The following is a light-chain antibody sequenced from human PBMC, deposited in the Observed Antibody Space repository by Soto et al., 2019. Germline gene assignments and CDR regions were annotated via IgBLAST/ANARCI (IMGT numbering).Light chain of an antibody. CDR3: QQSDSTPGT. Sequence: DIQVTQSPSSLSASVVDRVTITCRASQSISSYLNWYQQKPGKAPKLLIYAASSLQSGVPSRFSGSGSGTDFTLTISSLQPEDFATYYCQQSDSTPGTFGQGTKVDIK. CDR1: QSISSY. J-gene: IGKJ1*01. CDR2: AAS. V-gene: IGKV1-39*01.